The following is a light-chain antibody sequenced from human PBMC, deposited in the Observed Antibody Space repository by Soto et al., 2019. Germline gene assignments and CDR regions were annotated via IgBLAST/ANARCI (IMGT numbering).Light chain of an antibody. Sequence: SRGISSNLAWYQHKPGQAPRLLIYGASTRATGIPTRFSGSGSGTEFTLTIRSLQSEDFAVYYCHQYKNCHPCTFGEGTKVDIK. CDR3: HQYKNCHPCT. V-gene: IGKV3-15*01. CDR1: RGISSN. J-gene: IGKJ1*01. CDR2: GAS.